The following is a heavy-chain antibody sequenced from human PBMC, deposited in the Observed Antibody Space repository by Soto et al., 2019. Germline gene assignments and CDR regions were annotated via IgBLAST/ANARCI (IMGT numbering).Heavy chain of an antibody. CDR3: VAVDYGDY. CDR2: INAGNGNT. Sequence: QVQLVQSGAEVKKPGASVKVSCKTSGYTFTSYAVHWARQAPGQRLEWMGWINAGNGNTEYFQKFQGGATFTRATSASTAHMELSSLSSEDTAVYYCVAVDYGDYWGQGTLETVSS. V-gene: IGHV1-3*01. D-gene: IGHD6-19*01. J-gene: IGHJ4*02. CDR1: GYTFTSYA.